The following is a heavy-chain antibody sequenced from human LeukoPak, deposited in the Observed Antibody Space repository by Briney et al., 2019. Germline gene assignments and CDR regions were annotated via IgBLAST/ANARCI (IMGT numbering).Heavy chain of an antibody. Sequence: PSETLSLTCTVSGGSISYSYWSWIRQPPGKGLEWIGYIYFSGSTNYNPSLKSRVTVSLDTTKNQVSLKLSSVSAADTAVYYCASTGYCIGGSCYSNYFDHWGQGTLVTVSS. D-gene: IGHD2-15*01. CDR1: GGSISYSY. CDR2: IYFSGST. CDR3: ASTGYCIGGSCYSNYFDH. V-gene: IGHV4-59*08. J-gene: IGHJ4*02.